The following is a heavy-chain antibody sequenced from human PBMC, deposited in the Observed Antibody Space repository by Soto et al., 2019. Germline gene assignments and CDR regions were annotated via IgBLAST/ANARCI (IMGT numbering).Heavy chain of an antibody. V-gene: IGHV3-48*01. D-gene: IGHD3-10*01. CDR3: ARSRPYASGNYFDY. CDR2: ITSSSSTI. CDR1: GFTFSSYS. J-gene: IGHJ4*02. Sequence: EVHLVESGGGLVQPGGSLRVSCAASGFTFSSYSMNWVRQAPGKGLEWFSHITSSSSTIYYADSVKGRFTISRDNAKNSLYLQMNSLRAEDTAVYYCARSRPYASGNYFDYWGQGTLITVSS.